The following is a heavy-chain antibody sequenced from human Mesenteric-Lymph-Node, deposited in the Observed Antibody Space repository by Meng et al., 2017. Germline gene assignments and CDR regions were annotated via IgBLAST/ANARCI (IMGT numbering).Heavy chain of an antibody. V-gene: IGHV4-34*01. J-gene: IGHJ5*02. D-gene: IGHD1-1*01. Sequence: QVQLRQWGAGLLKPSETLSLTFAVYGSSFNDSFWSWVRQAPGKGLEWIGDINHSGTTNYNPSLKSRVTISIDTSKNQFSLSLTSVTAADTAVYYCARGVRTIMVNWLDPWGQGSLVTVSS. CDR2: INHSGTT. CDR3: ARGVRTIMVNWLDP. CDR1: GSSFNDSF.